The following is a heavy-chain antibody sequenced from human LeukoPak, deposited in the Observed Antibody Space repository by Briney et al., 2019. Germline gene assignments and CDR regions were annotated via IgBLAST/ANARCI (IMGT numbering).Heavy chain of an antibody. Sequence: PSETLSLTCAVYGGSFSGYYWSWIRQPPGKGLEWIGEINHSGSTNYNPSLKSRVTISVDTSKNQFSLKLSSVTAADTAVYYCARYGRAYDFWSGRRLYYFDYWGQGTPVTVSS. CDR2: INHSGST. CDR3: ARYGRAYDFWSGRRLYYFDY. CDR1: GGSFSGYY. V-gene: IGHV4-34*01. D-gene: IGHD3-3*01. J-gene: IGHJ4*02.